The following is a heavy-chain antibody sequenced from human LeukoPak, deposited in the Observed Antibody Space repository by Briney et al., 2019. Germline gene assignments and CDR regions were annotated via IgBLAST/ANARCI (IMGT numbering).Heavy chain of an antibody. CDR3: ARSMGTGLLDY. V-gene: IGHV1-69*02. CDR1: GYTFTGYY. J-gene: IGHJ4*02. CDR2: IIPILGIA. D-gene: IGHD4-17*01. Sequence: SVKVSCKASGYTFTGYYMHWVRQAPGQGLEWMGRIIPILGIANYAQKFQGRVTITADKSTSTAYMELSSLRSEDTAVYYCARSMGTGLLDYWGQGTLVTVSS.